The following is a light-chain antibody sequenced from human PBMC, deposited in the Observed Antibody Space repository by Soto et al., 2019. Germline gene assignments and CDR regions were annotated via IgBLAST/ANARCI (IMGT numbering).Light chain of an antibody. CDR1: SSDVGSYNL. CDR2: GGS. CDR3: CSYAGSSTYV. J-gene: IGLJ1*01. Sequence: QSALSQPASVSGSPGQSITLSCTGTSSDVGSYNLVSWYQQHPGKAPKLIIYGGSKRPSGVSFRFSGSKSGSTASLTIYGLQAEDEADYYCCSYAGSSTYVFGTGTKLTVL. V-gene: IGLV2-23*01.